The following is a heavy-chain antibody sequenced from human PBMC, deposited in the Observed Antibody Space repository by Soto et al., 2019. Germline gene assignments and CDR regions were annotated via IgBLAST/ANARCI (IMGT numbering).Heavy chain of an antibody. V-gene: IGHV5-10-1*01. D-gene: IGHD4-17*01. CDR3: ARRDYGGNFDS. Sequence: PSFQGHVTISADKSISTAYLQWISLKASDTAMYYCARRDYGGNFDSWGQGTLVTVSS. J-gene: IGHJ4*02.